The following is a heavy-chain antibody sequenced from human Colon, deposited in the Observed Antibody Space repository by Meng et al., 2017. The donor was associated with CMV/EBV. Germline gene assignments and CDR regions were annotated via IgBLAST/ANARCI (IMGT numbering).Heavy chain of an antibody. CDR1: GVHISSDSG. D-gene: IGHD5-18*01. CDR2: IYHSGTT. J-gene: IGHJ5*02. V-gene: IGHV4-4*02. CDR3: AKIPLGYSLSPLVGLDP. Sequence: AHPSATLPVLCPVFGVHISSDSGLTWVRQPPGKGLELIGEIYHSGTTNYNPSLKSRVTISVDKSKNQVSLNLSSVTAADTAVYFCAKIPLGYSLSPLVGLDPWGQGTLVTVSS.